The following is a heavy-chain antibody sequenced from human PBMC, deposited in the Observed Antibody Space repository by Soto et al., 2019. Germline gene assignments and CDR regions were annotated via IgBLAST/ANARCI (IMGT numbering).Heavy chain of an antibody. CDR2: IWYHGNKE. V-gene: IGHV3-33*01. D-gene: IGHD5-12*01. CDR1: GFTFSRNG. Sequence: QEQLVESGGGVVQPGRSLRLSCAASGFTFSRNGMHWIRQAPGKGLEWVAIIWYHGNKENYADSVRGRFNISRDNSKNTVYLQMDSLRVEDTAVYYCARWNLAGPTIDAFDLWGQGTLVTVSS. J-gene: IGHJ3*01. CDR3: ARWNLAGPTIDAFDL.